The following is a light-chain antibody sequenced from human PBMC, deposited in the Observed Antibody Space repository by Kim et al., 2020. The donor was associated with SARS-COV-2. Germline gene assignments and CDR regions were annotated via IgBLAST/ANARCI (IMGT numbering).Light chain of an antibody. J-gene: IGLJ2*01. CDR1: NSDVGGYDF. CDR3: CSYAGGNTWI. V-gene: IGLV2-8*01. Sequence: QSALTQPPSASGSLGQSVTISCTGTNSDVGGYDFVSWYQQHPAKAPKLIIYQVTKRPSGVPNRFSGSKSGNTASLTVSGLQAEDEGDYYCCSYAGGNTWIFGGGTKVTVL. CDR2: QVT.